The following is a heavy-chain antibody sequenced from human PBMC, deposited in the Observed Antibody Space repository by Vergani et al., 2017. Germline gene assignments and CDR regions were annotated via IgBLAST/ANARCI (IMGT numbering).Heavy chain of an antibody. V-gene: IGHV3-33*08. CDR3: AGHSSTSSHPLRY. Sequence: VQLLESGGNLVQPGGSLRLSCAASGFTFTNFAMTWVRQAPGKGLEWVAIIWYDGSNKNYADSAKGRFTISRDNSKNTLYLQMNSLRVEDTAVYYCAGHSSTSSHPLRYWGQGTLVTVSS. CDR2: IWYDGSNK. D-gene: IGHD2-2*01. J-gene: IGHJ4*02. CDR1: GFTFTNFA.